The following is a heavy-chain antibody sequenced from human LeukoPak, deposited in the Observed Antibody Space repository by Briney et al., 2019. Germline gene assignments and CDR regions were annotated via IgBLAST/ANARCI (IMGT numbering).Heavy chain of an antibody. J-gene: IGHJ4*02. CDR1: GYTLTELS. CDR3: ATDLDYGGNSGEYY. D-gene: IGHD4-23*01. V-gene: IGHV1-24*01. Sequence: GASVKVSCKVSGYTLTELSMHWVRQAPGKGLEWMGGFDPEDGETIYAQKFQGRVTMTEDTSTDTAYMELSSLRSEDTAVYYCATDLDYGGNSGEYYWGQGTLVTVS. CDR2: FDPEDGET.